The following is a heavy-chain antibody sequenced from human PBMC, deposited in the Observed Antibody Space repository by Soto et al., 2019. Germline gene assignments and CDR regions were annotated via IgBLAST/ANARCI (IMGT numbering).Heavy chain of an antibody. CDR1: GGTFSSYA. CDR2: IIPIFGTA. V-gene: IGHV1-69*01. Sequence: QVQLVQSGAEVKKPGSSVKVSCKASGGTFSSYAISWVRQAPGQGLEWMGGIIPIFGTANYAQKFQGRVTSTAVEFTSTAYMGLSSLRSEDMAVYYCARSARRGYSDLYYFDYWGQGTLVTVSS. CDR3: ARSARRGYSDLYYFDY. D-gene: IGHD4-17*01. J-gene: IGHJ4*02.